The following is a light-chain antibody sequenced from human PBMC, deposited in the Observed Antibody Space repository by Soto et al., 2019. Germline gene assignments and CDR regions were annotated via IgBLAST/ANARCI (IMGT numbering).Light chain of an antibody. J-gene: IGKJ2*01. CDR3: QQYNTYV. CDR2: DAS. CDR1: QGINDD. Sequence: AIQLTQSPASLSADVGDRVTITCRASQGINDDVAWFQQRPGRAPRLLIYDASNVQSGVPSRFSGSGSGAYFRLTISSLQPEDSATYYCQQYNTYVFGQGTKLEIK. V-gene: IGKV1-13*02.